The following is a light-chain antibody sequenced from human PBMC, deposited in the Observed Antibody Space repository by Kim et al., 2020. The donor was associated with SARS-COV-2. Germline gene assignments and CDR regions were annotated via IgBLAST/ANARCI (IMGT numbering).Light chain of an antibody. J-gene: IGKJ3*01. CDR1: QSISRY. V-gene: IGKV1-39*01. Sequence: DIQMTQSPSSLSVSVGDRVTLTCRASQSISRYLNWFQQKPGKAPQLLIYAATSLQSGVPSRFSGSGSGTDFTLTITSLRPEDFASYYCQQSYSSPFTFGPGTKVDIK. CDR3: QQSYSSPFT. CDR2: AAT.